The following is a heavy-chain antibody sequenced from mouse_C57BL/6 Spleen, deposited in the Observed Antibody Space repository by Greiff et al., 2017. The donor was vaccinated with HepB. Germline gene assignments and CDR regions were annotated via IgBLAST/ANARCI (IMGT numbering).Heavy chain of an antibody. Sequence: QVQLKQSGAELVKPGASVKLSCKASGYTFTSYWMHWVKQRPGQGLEWIGMIHPNSGSTNYNEKFKSKATLTVDKSSSTAYMQLSSLTSEDSAVYYCAREGQLRLLFDYWGQGTTLTVSS. CDR1: GYTFTSYW. V-gene: IGHV1-64*01. CDR3: AREGQLRLLFDY. D-gene: IGHD3-2*02. CDR2: IHPNSGST. J-gene: IGHJ2*01.